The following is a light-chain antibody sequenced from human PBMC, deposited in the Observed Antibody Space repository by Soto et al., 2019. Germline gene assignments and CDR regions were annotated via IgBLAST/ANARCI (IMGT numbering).Light chain of an antibody. J-gene: IGKJ4*01. V-gene: IGKV3-15*01. CDR2: GAS. Sequence: EIVMTQSPATLSVSPGERATLSGRASQSVSSNLAWYQQKPGQAPRLLIYGASTRATGIPARFSGSGSGTEFTRTISSLQSEDFAVYYCQQYNNWPLTFGGGTKVEIK. CDR3: QQYNNWPLT. CDR1: QSVSSN.